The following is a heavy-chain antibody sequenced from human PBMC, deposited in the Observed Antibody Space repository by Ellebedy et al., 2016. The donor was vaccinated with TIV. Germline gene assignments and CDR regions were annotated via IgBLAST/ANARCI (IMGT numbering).Heavy chain of an antibody. V-gene: IGHV1-3*01. CDR1: GYTFTSYA. CDR2: INAGNGNT. J-gene: IGHJ6*02. Sequence: ASVKVSXXASGYTFTSYAMHWVRQAPGQRLEWMGWINAGNGNTKYSQKFQGRVTITRDTSASTAYMELSSLRSEDTAVYYCARLSFFVAGTKYYYYYGMDVWGQGTTVTVSS. CDR3: ARLSFFVAGTKYYYYYGMDV. D-gene: IGHD6-19*01.